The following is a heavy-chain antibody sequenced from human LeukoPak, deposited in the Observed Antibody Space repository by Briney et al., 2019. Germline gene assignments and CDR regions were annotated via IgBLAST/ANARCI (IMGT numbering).Heavy chain of an antibody. CDR3: GRGELTGYPDY. D-gene: IGHD3-9*01. CDR2: INPNSGGT. J-gene: IGHJ4*02. V-gene: IGHV1-2*02. CDR1: GYTFTGYY. Sequence: GASVKVSYKASGYTFTGYYMHWVRQAPGQGLEWMGWINPNSGGTKYAQKFQGRVTMTRETSISTAYMELSRLRSDDTAVYYCGRGELTGYPDYWGQGTLVTVSS.